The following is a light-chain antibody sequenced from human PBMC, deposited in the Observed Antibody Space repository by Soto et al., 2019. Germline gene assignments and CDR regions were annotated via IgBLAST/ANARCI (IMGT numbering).Light chain of an antibody. CDR1: QSISFY. J-gene: IGKJ1*01. Sequence: EIVLTQSPATLSLSPGERATLSCRASQSISFYLTWYQHKPGQAPRLLIYGASTRATGIPARCSGSGSGTEFTLTINSLQSEDFAVYYCQQYNNWWTFGQGTKVDIK. V-gene: IGKV3-15*01. CDR3: QQYNNWWT. CDR2: GAS.